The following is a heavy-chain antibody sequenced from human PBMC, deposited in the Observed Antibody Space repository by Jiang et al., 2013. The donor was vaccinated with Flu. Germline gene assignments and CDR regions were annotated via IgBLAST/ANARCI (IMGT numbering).Heavy chain of an antibody. Sequence: QLVESGGGVVQPGGSLRLSCAVSGFIFSSYAMHWVRQAPGKGLEWVAFIRYDGSDKYYVDSVKGRFTISRDNSKNTLYLQMNSLRAEDTAVYYCAKAYCSGGSCYTFEYWGQGTLVTVSS. CDR3: AKAYCSGGSCYTFEY. CDR1: GFIFSSYA. J-gene: IGHJ4*02. V-gene: IGHV3-30*02. CDR2: IRYDGSDK. D-gene: IGHD2-15*01.